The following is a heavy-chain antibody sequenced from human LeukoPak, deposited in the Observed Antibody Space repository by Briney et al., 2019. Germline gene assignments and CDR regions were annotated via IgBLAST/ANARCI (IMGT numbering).Heavy chain of an antibody. Sequence: SETLSLTCTVSGGSISSGGYYWSWIRQHPGKGLEWIGYIYYSGSTYYNPSLKSRVTISVDTSKNQFSLKLSSVTAADTAVYYCAREVATTSRSFDYWGQGTLVTVSS. J-gene: IGHJ4*02. D-gene: IGHD5-24*01. V-gene: IGHV4-31*03. CDR1: GGSISSGGYY. CDR3: AREVATTSRSFDY. CDR2: IYYSGST.